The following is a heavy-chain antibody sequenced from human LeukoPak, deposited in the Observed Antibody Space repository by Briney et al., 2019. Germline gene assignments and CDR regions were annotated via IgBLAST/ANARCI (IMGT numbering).Heavy chain of an antibody. Sequence: KPSETLSLTCTVSGGSISSYYWSWIRQPPGEGLEWIGYIYYSGSTNYNPSLKSRVTISVDTSKNQFSLKLSSVTAADTAVYYCAREVNGYFDYWGQGTLVTVSS. J-gene: IGHJ4*02. CDR3: AREVNGYFDY. CDR1: GGSISSYY. CDR2: IYYSGST. V-gene: IGHV4-59*01. D-gene: IGHD2-8*01.